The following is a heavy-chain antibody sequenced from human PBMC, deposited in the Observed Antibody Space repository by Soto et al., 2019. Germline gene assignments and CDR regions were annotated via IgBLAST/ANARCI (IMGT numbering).Heavy chain of an antibody. CDR2: ISGSGGST. J-gene: IGHJ4*02. V-gene: IGHV3-23*01. Sequence: GGSLRLSCAASGFTFSSYAMSWVRQAPGKGLEWVSAISGSGGSTYYADSVKGRFTISRDNSKNTLYLQMNSLRAEDTAGYYCAKDMAKLEKSTLDYWGQGTLVTVSS. CDR1: GFTFSSYA. D-gene: IGHD5-12*01. CDR3: AKDMAKLEKSTLDY.